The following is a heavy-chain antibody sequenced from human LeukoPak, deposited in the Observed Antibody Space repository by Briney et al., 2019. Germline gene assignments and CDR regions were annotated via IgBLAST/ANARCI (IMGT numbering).Heavy chain of an antibody. Sequence: PGGSLRLSCAASGFTFDDYAMHWVRQAPGKGLEWVSGISWNSGSIGYADSVKGRFTISRDNAKNSLYLQMNSLRAEDTAVYYCARVGSLIRYYDSSGLDYFDYWGQGTLVTVSS. CDR3: ARVGSLIRYYDSSGLDYFDY. CDR2: ISWNSGSI. V-gene: IGHV3-9*01. CDR1: GFTFDDYA. J-gene: IGHJ4*02. D-gene: IGHD3-22*01.